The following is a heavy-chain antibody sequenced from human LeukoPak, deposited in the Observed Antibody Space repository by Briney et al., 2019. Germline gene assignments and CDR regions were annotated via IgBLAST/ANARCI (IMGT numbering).Heavy chain of an antibody. J-gene: IGHJ5*02. CDR2: IYYSGST. CDR1: GGSSSSYY. V-gene: IGHV4-59*01. Sequence: SETLSLTCTVSGGSSSSYYWSWIRQPPGKGLEWIGYIYYSGSTNYNPSLKSRVTISLDTSKNQFSLKLSSVTAADTAVYYCAREECSGGSCYETKWFDPWGQGTLVTVSS. D-gene: IGHD2-15*01. CDR3: AREECSGGSCYETKWFDP.